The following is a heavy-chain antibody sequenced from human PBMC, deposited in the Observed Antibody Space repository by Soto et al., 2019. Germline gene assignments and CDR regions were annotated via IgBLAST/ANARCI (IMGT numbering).Heavy chain of an antibody. J-gene: IGHJ4*02. V-gene: IGHV4-59*07. CDR2: IYYSGIS. D-gene: IGHD1-1*01. CDR3: ARADDDPYFAY. CDR1: GGSIIRYY. Sequence: SDTLSLTSTFSGGSIIRYYWSCIRQPPGNGLDWIGYIYYSGISTYNPSLTSRVTISVATSKNQFPLKLSSVTAAAPAVFSCARADDDPYFAYWGQGTLVTVSS.